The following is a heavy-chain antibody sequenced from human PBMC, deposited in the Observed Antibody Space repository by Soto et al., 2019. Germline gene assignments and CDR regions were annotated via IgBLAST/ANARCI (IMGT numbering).Heavy chain of an antibody. CDR3: AKNGQPPYYYYGMDV. CDR1: CYTFSRDG. Sequence: GPGAKKPGASVKVSCKASCYTFSRDGISWVRQAPGHGLEWMGWISGYNGDTKYAQKVQGRVTMTIDTSTYTAYMELRSLTSDDTAIYYCAKNGQPPYYYYGMDVWGQGTTVTVSS. V-gene: IGHV1-18*01. J-gene: IGHJ6*02. CDR2: ISGYNGDT. D-gene: IGHD2-8*01.